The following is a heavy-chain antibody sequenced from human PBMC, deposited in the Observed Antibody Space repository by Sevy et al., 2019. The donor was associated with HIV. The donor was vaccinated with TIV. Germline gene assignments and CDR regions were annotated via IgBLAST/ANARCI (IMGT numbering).Heavy chain of an antibody. J-gene: IGHJ4*02. V-gene: IGHV4-61*01. Sequence: GSLRLSCTVSGGSVSSGNYYWSWIRQPPGKGLEWIGYIYYSGSTNYNPSLKSRVTISVDTSKNQFSLKLSSVTAADTAVYYCARENYYDSSGYPNYFDYWGQGTLVTVSS. D-gene: IGHD3-22*01. CDR2: IYYSGST. CDR1: GGSVSSGNYY. CDR3: ARENYYDSSGYPNYFDY.